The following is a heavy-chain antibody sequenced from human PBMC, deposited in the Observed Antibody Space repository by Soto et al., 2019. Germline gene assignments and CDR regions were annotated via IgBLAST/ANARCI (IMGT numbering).Heavy chain of an antibody. D-gene: IGHD2-15*01. Sequence: QVQLVQSGAEVKKPGSSVKVSCKASGGTFSSYAISWVRQAPGQGLEWMGGIIPIFGTANYAQKFQGRVTIYGDQFPSPGLLGLSSLRSEDTAVYYCARDRDCSGGSCYHAFDIWGQGTMVTVSS. CDR3: ARDRDCSGGSCYHAFDI. V-gene: IGHV1-69*01. CDR2: IIPIFGTA. CDR1: GGTFSSYA. J-gene: IGHJ3*02.